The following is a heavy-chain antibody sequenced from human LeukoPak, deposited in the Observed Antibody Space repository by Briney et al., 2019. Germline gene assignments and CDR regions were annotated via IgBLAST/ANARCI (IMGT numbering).Heavy chain of an antibody. J-gene: IGHJ4*02. CDR3: TKAYCAGDCYYFDY. D-gene: IGHD2-21*02. CDR2: ISDGGGGT. V-gene: IGHV3-23*01. Sequence: PGGSLRLSCAASGFIFSGYAMSWVRQAPGKGLEWVSTISDGGGGTFYAGSVKGRFTISRDNSKNTQYLQMNSLRAEDSAVYYCTKAYCAGDCYYFDYWGQGTPVTVSS. CDR1: GFIFSGYA.